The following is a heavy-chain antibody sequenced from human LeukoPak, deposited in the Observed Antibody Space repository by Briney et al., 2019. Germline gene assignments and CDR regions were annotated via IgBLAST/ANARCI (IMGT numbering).Heavy chain of an antibody. J-gene: IGHJ4*02. Sequence: GGSLRLSCAASGFVFSYYAMSWVRQAPGKGLEWVSVIYSGGSTYYADSVKGRFTISRDNSKNTLYLQMNSLRAEDTAVYYRARRGYGDYAPFDYWGQGTLVTVSS. CDR3: ARRGYGDYAPFDY. CDR2: IYSGGST. D-gene: IGHD4-17*01. V-gene: IGHV3-66*04. CDR1: GFVFSYYA.